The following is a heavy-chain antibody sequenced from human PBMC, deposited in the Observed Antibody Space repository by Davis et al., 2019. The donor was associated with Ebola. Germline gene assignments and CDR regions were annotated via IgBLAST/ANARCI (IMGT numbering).Heavy chain of an antibody. J-gene: IGHJ4*02. V-gene: IGHV1-46*01. Sequence: ASVKVSCKASGYTFTSYYMHWVRQAPGQGLEWMGIINPSGGSTSYAQKFQGRVTMTRDTSTSTVYMELSSLRSEDTAVYYCARILLGSGWADYFDYWGQGTLVTVSS. D-gene: IGHD6-19*01. CDR2: INPSGGST. CDR3: ARILLGSGWADYFDY. CDR1: GYTFTSYY.